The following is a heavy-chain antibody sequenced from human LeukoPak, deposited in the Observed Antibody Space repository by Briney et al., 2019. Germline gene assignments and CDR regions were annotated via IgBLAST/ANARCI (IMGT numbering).Heavy chain of an antibody. J-gene: IGHJ6*03. CDR1: GFTFSDYA. V-gene: IGHV3-23*01. D-gene: IGHD7-27*01. Sequence: GGSLRLSCAASGFASGFTFSDYAVSWVRQAPGKGPEWVASVNGRVATTYYADSVRGRFTISRDNSKNTLYLQMISLGADDTATYFCAKAPATGEGYYFYYMDVWGKGTTVTVSS. CDR2: VNGRVATT. CDR3: AKAPATGEGYYFYYMDV.